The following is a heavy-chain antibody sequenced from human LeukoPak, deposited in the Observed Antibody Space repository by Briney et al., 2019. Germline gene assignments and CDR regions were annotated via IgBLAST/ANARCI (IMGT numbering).Heavy chain of an antibody. CDR2: INPNSGGA. CDR3: ARELEGGCSSTSCYTPRFDP. CDR1: GYTFTGYY. Sequence: ASVKVSCKASGYTFTGYYMHWVRQAPGQGLEWMGWINPNSGGANYAQKFQGRVTMTRDTSISTAYMELSRLRSDDTAVYYCARELEGGCSSTSCYTPRFDPWGQGILVTVSS. J-gene: IGHJ5*02. D-gene: IGHD2-2*02. V-gene: IGHV1-2*02.